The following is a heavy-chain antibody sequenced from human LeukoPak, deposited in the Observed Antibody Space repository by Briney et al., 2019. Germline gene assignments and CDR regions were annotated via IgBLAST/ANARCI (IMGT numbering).Heavy chain of an antibody. CDR1: GGSISSGSYY. V-gene: IGHV4-61*02. Sequence: PSETLSLTCIVSGGSISSGSYYWSWIRQPAGKGLEWIGRIYTSGSTNYNPSLKSRVTISVDTSKNQFSLKLSSVAAADTALYYCARGNPSLYSSGWYPFDYWGQGTLVTVSS. CDR2: IYTSGST. J-gene: IGHJ4*02. CDR3: ARGNPSLYSSGWYPFDY. D-gene: IGHD6-19*01.